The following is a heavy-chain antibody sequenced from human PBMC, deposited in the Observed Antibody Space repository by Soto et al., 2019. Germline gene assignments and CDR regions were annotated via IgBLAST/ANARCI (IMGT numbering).Heavy chain of an antibody. J-gene: IGHJ6*02. V-gene: IGHV3-74*01. CDR1: GFIFSNSW. CDR2: INHEGTNT. CDR3: ARDEGGPDV. Sequence: EVQLVESGGGLVQPGGSLRLSCRASGFIFSNSWMHWVRHAPGKGLVWVSRINHEGTNTAYADSVKGRFTISRDNAKDTPYRQMNSLRVEDTAVYYCARDEGGPDVWGQGTMVTVSS.